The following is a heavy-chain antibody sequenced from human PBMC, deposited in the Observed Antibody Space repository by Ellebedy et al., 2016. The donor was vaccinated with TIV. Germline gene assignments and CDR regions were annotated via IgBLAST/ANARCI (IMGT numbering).Heavy chain of an antibody. J-gene: IGHJ3*01. Sequence: GGSLRLSCGASGFSFSSYWMSWVRQTPGNGLEWVANINQDGSEKYYVDSVSGRFTISRDNSKNSLYLQMNSLGADDSAVYYCATDGSYGNYRSPAHAFEFWGQGTMVTVSS. D-gene: IGHD4-11*01. CDR3: ATDGSYGNYRSPAHAFEF. CDR2: INQDGSEK. V-gene: IGHV3-7*01. CDR1: GFSFSSYW.